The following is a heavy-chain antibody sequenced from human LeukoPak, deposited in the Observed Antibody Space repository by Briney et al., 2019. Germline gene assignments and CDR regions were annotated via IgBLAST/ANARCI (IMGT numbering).Heavy chain of an antibody. CDR2: IYSSGNT. CDR1: GGSISSYF. Sequence: SETLSLTCTVSGGSISSYFWSWIRQPAGKGLEWIGRIYSSGNTNYNPSLKSRVTMSVDTSKNQFSLKLSSVTAADTAVYYCARDMFIVVVPAARYYYYGMDVWGQGTTVTVSS. D-gene: IGHD2-2*01. V-gene: IGHV4-4*07. J-gene: IGHJ6*02. CDR3: ARDMFIVVVPAARYYYYGMDV.